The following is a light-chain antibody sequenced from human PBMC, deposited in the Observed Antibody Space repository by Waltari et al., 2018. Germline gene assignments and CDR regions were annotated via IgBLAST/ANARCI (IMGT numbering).Light chain of an antibody. Sequence: QSVLTQPPSTSGTPGQTVTISCSGSGSNIGSNVVNWYQQVPGTAPKLLIYSNNQRPSGVPVLFSGSKSATSASLAISGLQSEDEADYYCTAWDESLVGRLFGGGTKLTVL. CDR2: SNN. CDR3: TAWDESLVGRL. V-gene: IGLV1-44*01. CDR1: GSNIGSNV. J-gene: IGLJ2*01.